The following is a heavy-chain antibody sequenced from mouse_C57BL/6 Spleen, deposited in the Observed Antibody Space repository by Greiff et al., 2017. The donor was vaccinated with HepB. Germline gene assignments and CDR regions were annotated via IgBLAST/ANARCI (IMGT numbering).Heavy chain of an antibody. Sequence: QVQLKESGAELVKPGASVKMSCKASGYTFTSYWITWVKQRPGQGLEWIGDIYPGSGSTNYNEKFKSKATLTVDTSSSAAYMQLSSLTSEDSAVYYCARSHYYGSSPAWFAYWGQGTLVTVSA. J-gene: IGHJ3*01. D-gene: IGHD1-1*01. CDR1: GYTFTSYW. V-gene: IGHV1-55*01. CDR3: ARSHYYGSSPAWFAY. CDR2: IYPGSGST.